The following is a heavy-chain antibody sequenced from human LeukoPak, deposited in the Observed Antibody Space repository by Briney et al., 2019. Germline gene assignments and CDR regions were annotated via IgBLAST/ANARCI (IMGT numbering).Heavy chain of an antibody. Sequence: SETLSLTCTVSGVSISNYYWTWIRQPAGKGLEWIGRIYSSGKTNYNPSLKSRVTISVDTSKNQFSLKLSSLTAADTAVYYCARDLRSYDFWSGYFNWFDPWGQGTLVTVSS. V-gene: IGHV4-4*07. CDR3: ARDLRSYDFWSGYFNWFDP. D-gene: IGHD3-3*01. CDR1: GVSISNYY. J-gene: IGHJ5*02. CDR2: IYSSGKT.